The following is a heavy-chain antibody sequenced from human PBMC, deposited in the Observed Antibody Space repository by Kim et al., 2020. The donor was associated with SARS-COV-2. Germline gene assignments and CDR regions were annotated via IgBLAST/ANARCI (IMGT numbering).Heavy chain of an antibody. CDR1: GFTFSSYS. J-gene: IGHJ6*02. D-gene: IGHD5-18*01. V-gene: IGHV3-21*01. CDR3: AREIGYSYGFDYYYGMDV. Sequence: GGSLRLSCAASGFTFSSYSMNWVRQAPGKGLEWVSSISSSSSYIYYADSVKGRFTISRDNAKNSLYLQMNSLRAEDTAVYYCAREIGYSYGFDYYYGMDVWGQGTTVTVSS. CDR2: ISSSSSYI.